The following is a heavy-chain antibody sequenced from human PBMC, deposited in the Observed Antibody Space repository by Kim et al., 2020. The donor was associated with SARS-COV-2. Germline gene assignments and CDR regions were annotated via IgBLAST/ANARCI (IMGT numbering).Heavy chain of an antibody. D-gene: IGHD3-10*01. J-gene: IGHJ5*02. CDR3: ARVRGFRGDNWFDP. V-gene: IGHV5-10-1*01. Sequence: PSFQGHVTISADKSISTAYLQWSSLKASDTAMYYCARVRGFRGDNWFDPWGQGTLVTVSS.